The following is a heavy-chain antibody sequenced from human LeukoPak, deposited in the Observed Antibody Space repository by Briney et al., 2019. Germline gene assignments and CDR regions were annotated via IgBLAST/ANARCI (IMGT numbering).Heavy chain of an antibody. D-gene: IGHD2-2*01. CDR3: ASHRGGVVVPAYLHSWFDP. J-gene: IGHJ5*02. CDR1: AGSISSGSYY. CDR2: IYTSGST. V-gene: IGHV4-61*02. Sequence: IPSETLSLTCTVSAGSISSGSYYWSWIRQPAGKGLEWIGRIYTSGSTNYNPSLKSRVTISVDTSKNQFSLKLSSVTAADTAVYYCASHRGGVVVPAYLHSWFDPWGQGNLVTVSS.